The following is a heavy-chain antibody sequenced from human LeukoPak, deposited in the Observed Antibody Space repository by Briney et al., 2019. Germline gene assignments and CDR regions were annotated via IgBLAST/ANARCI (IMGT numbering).Heavy chain of an antibody. CDR3: AKETVVVVAATPDAFDI. D-gene: IGHD2-15*01. CDR2: ISYDGSNK. J-gene: IGHJ3*02. CDR1: GFTFSSYA. V-gene: IGHV3-30-3*01. Sequence: QSGRSLRLSCAASGFTFSSYAMHWVRQAPGKGLEWVAVISYDGSNKYYADSVKGRFTISRDNSKNTLYLQMNSLRAEDTAVYYCAKETVVVVAATPDAFDIWGQGTMVTVSS.